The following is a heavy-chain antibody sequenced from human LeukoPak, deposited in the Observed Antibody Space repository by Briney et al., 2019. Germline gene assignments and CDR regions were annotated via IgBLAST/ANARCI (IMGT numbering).Heavy chain of an antibody. D-gene: IGHD6-13*01. CDR1: GFSLRSFD. Sequence: GGSLRLSCAASGFSLRSFDMNWVRQAPGKGLELVFFFSCSDNTIYYADSVKGRFTICRENAKNSLFLQMNNMRAEDTAVYYCARVKYRSSWYWDYWGQGTLVTVSS. V-gene: IGHV3-48*03. CDR2: FSCSDNTI. CDR3: ARVKYRSSWYWDY. J-gene: IGHJ4*02.